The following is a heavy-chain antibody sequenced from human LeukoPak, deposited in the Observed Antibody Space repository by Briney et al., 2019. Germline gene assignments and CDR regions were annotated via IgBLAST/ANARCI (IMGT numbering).Heavy chain of an antibody. CDR2: IYYSGST. V-gene: IGHV4-59*08. Sequence: PSETLSLTCTVSGVSISVYYWSWIRQPPGKRLEWFGSIYYSGSTNYNPSLKSRVTISVDTSKNQFSLKLSSVTAADTAVYYCARHSKYYYDNSGYIRPYYFDYWGQGTLVTVSS. CDR3: ARHSKYYYDNSGYIRPYYFDY. CDR1: GVSISVYY. J-gene: IGHJ4*02. D-gene: IGHD3-22*01.